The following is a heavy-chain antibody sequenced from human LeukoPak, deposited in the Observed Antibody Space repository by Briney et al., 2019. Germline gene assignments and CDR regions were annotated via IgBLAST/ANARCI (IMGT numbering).Heavy chain of an antibody. D-gene: IGHD3-3*01. Sequence: ASVKVSCKASGYTFTSYDINWVRQATGQGLEWMGWMNPNSGNTGYAQKFQGRVTMTGNTSISTAYMELSSLRSEDTAVYYCARALPAGPTIFGVVNTYYYYGMDVWGQGTTVTVSS. CDR3: ARALPAGPTIFGVVNTYYYYGMDV. V-gene: IGHV1-8*01. J-gene: IGHJ6*02. CDR1: GYTFTSYD. CDR2: MNPNSGNT.